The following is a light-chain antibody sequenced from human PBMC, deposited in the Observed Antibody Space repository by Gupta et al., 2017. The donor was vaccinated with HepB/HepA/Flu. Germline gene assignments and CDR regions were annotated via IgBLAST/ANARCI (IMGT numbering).Light chain of an antibody. CDR3: QQSYSTLWT. Sequence: DIQMTQSPYSLSASVGVRVTITSRASQSISSYLNWYQQKPGKAPKLLIYAASRLQSGVPSRFSGGGSGTDFTLTISSLQPEDFAIYYYQQSYSTLWTFGQGTKVEIK. J-gene: IGKJ1*01. CDR1: QSISSY. V-gene: IGKV1-39*01. CDR2: AAS.